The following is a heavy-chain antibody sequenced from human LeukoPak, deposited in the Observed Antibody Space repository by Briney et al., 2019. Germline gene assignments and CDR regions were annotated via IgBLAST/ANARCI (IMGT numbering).Heavy chain of an antibody. D-gene: IGHD2-2*01. CDR2: IYYSGST. J-gene: IGHJ3*02. V-gene: IGHV4-39*07. CDR3: ARTAYCSSTSCYPAFVLDAFDI. Sequence: SETLSLTCTVSGGSISSSSYYWGWIRQPPGKGLEWIGSIYYSGSTYYNPSLKSRVTISVDTSKNQFSLKLSSVTAADTAVYYCARTAYCSSTSCYPAFVLDAFDIWGQGTMVTVPS. CDR1: GGSISSSSYY.